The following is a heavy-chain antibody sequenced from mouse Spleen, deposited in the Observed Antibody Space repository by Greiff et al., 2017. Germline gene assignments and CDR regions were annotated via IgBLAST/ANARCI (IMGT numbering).Heavy chain of an antibody. D-gene: IGHD1-1*01. CDR3: ARRITTVVATRVWYFDV. CDR2: IGPGSGST. J-gene: IGHJ1*01. V-gene: IGHV1-77*01. Sequence: QVQLQQSGAELVKPGASVKISCKASGYTFTDYYINWVKQRPGQGLEWIGKIGPGSGSTYYNEKFKGKATLTADKSSSTAYMHLSSLTSEDSAVYFCARRITTVVATRVWYFDVWGAGTTVTVSS. CDR1: GYTFTDYY.